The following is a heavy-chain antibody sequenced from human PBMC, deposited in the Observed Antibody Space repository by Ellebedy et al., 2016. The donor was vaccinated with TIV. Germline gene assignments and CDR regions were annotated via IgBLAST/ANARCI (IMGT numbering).Heavy chain of an antibody. CDR1: GYTFTSYD. Sequence: ASVKVSXXASGYTFTSYDINWVRQATGQGLEWMGWMNPNSGNTGYAQKFQGRVTMTRNTSISTAYMELSSLRSEDTAVYYCASEPGDYYGSGSYDYWGQGTLVTVSS. CDR3: ASEPGDYYGSGSYDY. J-gene: IGHJ4*02. V-gene: IGHV1-8*01. D-gene: IGHD3-10*01. CDR2: MNPNSGNT.